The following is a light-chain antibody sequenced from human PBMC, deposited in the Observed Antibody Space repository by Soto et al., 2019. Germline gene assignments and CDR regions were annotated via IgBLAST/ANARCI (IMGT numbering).Light chain of an antibody. J-gene: IGLJ2*01. CDR2: EVS. CDR1: SSDVGGYNY. V-gene: IGLV2-14*01. Sequence: QSALTQPASVSGSPGQSITISCTGTSSDVGGYNYVSWYQQHPCKAPKLMIYEVSNRPSGVSNRFSGSKSGNTASLTISGLQSEDEADYYCAAWDDSLNGVVFGGGTKVTVL. CDR3: AAWDDSLNGVV.